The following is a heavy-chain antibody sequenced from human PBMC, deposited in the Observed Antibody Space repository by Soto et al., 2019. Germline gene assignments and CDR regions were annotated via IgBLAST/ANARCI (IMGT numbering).Heavy chain of an antibody. D-gene: IGHD2-8*02. V-gene: IGHV3-9*01. J-gene: IGHJ6*02. CDR1: GFSFDDYA. CDR2: ISWNSCTI. Sequence: EVPVVESGGGLVQPGRSLRLSCAASGFSFDDYAMHWVRQAPGKGLEWVSGISWNSCTIGYADSVKGRFTISRDNAKNSLYLQMNSLRAEYTALYYCAKSTGGTANGMGVWGQGTTVTVSS. CDR3: AKSTGGTANGMGV.